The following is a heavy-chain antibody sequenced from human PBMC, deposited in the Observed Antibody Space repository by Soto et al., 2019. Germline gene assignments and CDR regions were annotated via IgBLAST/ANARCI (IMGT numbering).Heavy chain of an antibody. J-gene: IGHJ3*02. CDR3: ASLYYYDSPHHAFDI. CDR1: GFTFSSYG. D-gene: IGHD3-22*01. Sequence: PVGSLRLSCAASGFTFSSYGMHWVRQAPGKGLEWVAVISYDGSNKYYADSVKGRFTISRDNSKNTLYLQMNSLRAEDTAVYYCASLYYYDSPHHAFDIWGQGTMVTV. V-gene: IGHV3-30*03. CDR2: ISYDGSNK.